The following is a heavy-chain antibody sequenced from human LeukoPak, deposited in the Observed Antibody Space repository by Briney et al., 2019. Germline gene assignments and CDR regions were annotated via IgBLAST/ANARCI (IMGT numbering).Heavy chain of an antibody. CDR1: GFTFSSYS. V-gene: IGHV3-9*03. Sequence: GGSLRLSCAASGFTFSSYSMNWVRQAPGKGLEWVSGISWNRGSIGYADSVKGRFTISRDNAKNSLYLQMNSLRAEDMALYYCAKDISRRYGSGSYLQYFQHWGQGTLVTVSS. CDR3: AKDISRRYGSGSYLQYFQH. CDR2: ISWNRGSI. D-gene: IGHD3-10*01. J-gene: IGHJ1*01.